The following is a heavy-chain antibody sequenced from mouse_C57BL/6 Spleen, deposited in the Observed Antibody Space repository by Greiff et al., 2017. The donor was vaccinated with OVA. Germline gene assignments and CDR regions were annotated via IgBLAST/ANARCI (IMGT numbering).Heavy chain of an antibody. CDR1: GYTFTSYW. V-gene: IGHV1-64*01. Sequence: QVQLQQPGAELVKPGASVKLSCKASGYTFTSYWMHWVKQRPGQGLEWIGMIHPNSGSTNYNEKFKRKATLTVDKSSSTAYMQLSSLTSEDSAVYYCAREWLRLRFAYWGQGTLVTVSA. CDR3: AREWLRLRFAY. CDR2: IHPNSGST. J-gene: IGHJ3*01. D-gene: IGHD3-2*02.